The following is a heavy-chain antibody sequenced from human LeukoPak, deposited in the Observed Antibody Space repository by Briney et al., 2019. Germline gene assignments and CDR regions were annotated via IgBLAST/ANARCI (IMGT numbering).Heavy chain of an antibody. Sequence: ASVMVSCKASGYSFAGYGISWVRQAPGQGLEWIGWISTYSGNTNYAHNLQGRITVTTETSTSTAYMELRSLRSDDTAVYYCARVGAAPGHFDYWGQGTQLTVSS. V-gene: IGHV1-18*01. D-gene: IGHD6-13*01. CDR2: ISTYSGNT. CDR1: GYSFAGYG. CDR3: ARVGAAPGHFDY. J-gene: IGHJ4*02.